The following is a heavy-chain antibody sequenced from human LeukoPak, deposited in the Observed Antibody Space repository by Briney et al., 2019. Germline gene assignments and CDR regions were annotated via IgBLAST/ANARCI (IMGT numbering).Heavy chain of an antibody. D-gene: IGHD4-11*01. J-gene: IGHJ4*02. CDR3: ARSDYSLVLIDY. CDR1: GGSISSSSYY. CDR2: IYYSGST. Sequence: PSETLSLTCTVSGGSISSSSYYWGWIRQPPGKGLEWIGSIYYSGSTYYNPPLKSRVTISVDTSKNQFSLKLSSVTAADTAVYYCARSDYSLVLIDYWGQGTLVTVSS. V-gene: IGHV4-39*01.